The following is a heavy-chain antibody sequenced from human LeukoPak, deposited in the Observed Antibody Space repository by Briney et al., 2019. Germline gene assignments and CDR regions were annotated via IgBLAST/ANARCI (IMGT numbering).Heavy chain of an antibody. V-gene: IGHV1-46*01. J-gene: IGHJ4*02. D-gene: IGHD3-3*01. Sequence: ASVKVSCKASGYSFTSYYMQWVRQAPRPGLEWMGIINPIGGSTTYAQNFQGRVTMTRDTSTSTVYMDLTSLRSEDTAVYYCARGYYDFPFWGQGTLVTVSS. CDR1: GYSFTSYY. CDR2: INPIGGST. CDR3: ARGYYDFPF.